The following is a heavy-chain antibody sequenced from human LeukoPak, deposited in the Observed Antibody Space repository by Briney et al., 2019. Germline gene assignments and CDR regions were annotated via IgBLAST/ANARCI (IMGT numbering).Heavy chain of an antibody. Sequence: SGTLSLTCTVSGGSVSSYYWSWIRQPPGKGLEWIGYIYYSGSTNYNPSLKSRVTISVDTSKNQFSLKLSSVTAADTAVYYCARAIYGSGTLFDYWGQGTLVTVSS. CDR3: ARAIYGSGTLFDY. D-gene: IGHD3-10*01. J-gene: IGHJ4*02. CDR1: GGSVSSYY. V-gene: IGHV4-59*02. CDR2: IYYSGST.